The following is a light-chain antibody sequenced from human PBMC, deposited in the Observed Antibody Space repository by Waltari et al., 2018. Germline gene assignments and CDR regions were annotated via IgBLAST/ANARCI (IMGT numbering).Light chain of an antibody. Sequence: QSALPQPASVSGSPGQSITISCPGTSSDVGAYNYVPWYQQNPGRAPKLMIYEVSKRPSGVSNRFSGSKSGNTASLTISGLQAEDEADYYCNSYTSSSTLVFGGGTKLTVL. V-gene: IGLV2-14*01. J-gene: IGLJ2*01. CDR1: SSDVGAYNY. CDR2: EVS. CDR3: NSYTSSSTLV.